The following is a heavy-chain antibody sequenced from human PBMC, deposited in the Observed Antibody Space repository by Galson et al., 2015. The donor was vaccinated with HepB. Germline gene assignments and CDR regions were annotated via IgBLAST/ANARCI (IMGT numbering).Heavy chain of an antibody. Sequence: SVKVSCKASGYTFTDYYVHWVRQAPRQGLEWVGRINPNRGGTNYAQKFQGRVTLTKDSSIRTAYLEVSRLRSDDTAVYYCVRADVTGALHIWGQGTMVTVSS. CDR3: VRADVTGALHI. CDR1: GYTFTDYY. CDR2: INPNRGGT. J-gene: IGHJ3*02. D-gene: IGHD2/OR15-2a*01. V-gene: IGHV1-2*06.